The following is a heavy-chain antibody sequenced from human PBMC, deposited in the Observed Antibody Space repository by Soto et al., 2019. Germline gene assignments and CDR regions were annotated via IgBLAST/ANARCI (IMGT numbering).Heavy chain of an antibody. J-gene: IGHJ5*02. CDR3: ARGDSSSQLQLWFDP. Sequence: ASVKVSCKASGYTFTSYAMHWVRQAPGQRLEWMGWINAGNGNTKYSQKFQGRVTITRDTSASTAYMDLSSLRSEDTAVYYCARGDSSSQLQLWFDPCRQGPPVTAPS. CDR1: GYTFTSYA. D-gene: IGHD6-13*01. V-gene: IGHV1-3*01. CDR2: INAGNGNT.